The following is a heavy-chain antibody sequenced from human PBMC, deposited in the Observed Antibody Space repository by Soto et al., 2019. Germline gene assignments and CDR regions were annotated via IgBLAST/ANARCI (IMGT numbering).Heavy chain of an antibody. CDR1: GGSISSYY. J-gene: IGHJ6*03. V-gene: IGHV4-59*08. Sequence: PSETLSLTCTVSGGSISSYYWSWIRQPPGKGLEWIGYIYYSGSTNYNPSLKSRVIISVDTSKNRFSLKLSSVTAADTAVYYCARLRGDYDFWSGYYTKYYYYYMDVWGKGTTVTVSS. CDR3: ARLRGDYDFWSGYYTKYYYYYMDV. D-gene: IGHD3-3*01. CDR2: IYYSGST.